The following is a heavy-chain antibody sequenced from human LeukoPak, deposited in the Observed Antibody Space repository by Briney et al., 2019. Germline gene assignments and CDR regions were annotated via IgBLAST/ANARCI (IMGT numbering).Heavy chain of an antibody. CDR2: TLYRSTWYN. V-gene: IGHV6-1*01. D-gene: IGHD3-16*01. CDR1: GDSVSSYRAA. J-gene: IGHJ4*02. CDR3: ARETTIIGGVQNPIDY. Sequence: SQTLSLTCAISGDSVSSYRAAWNWVRQSPSRGLEWLGRTLYRSTWYNDYAVSVKGRISFNSDTSKNQVSLQLNSVTPEDTAVYYCARETTIIGGVQNPIDYWGQGTLVTVSS.